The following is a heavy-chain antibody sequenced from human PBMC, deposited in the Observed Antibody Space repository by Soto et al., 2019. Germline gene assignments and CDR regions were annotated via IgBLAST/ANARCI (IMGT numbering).Heavy chain of an antibody. D-gene: IGHD2-8*01. J-gene: IGHJ4*02. CDR1: GGSVSSGSHY. CDR3: ATQVSGNMMFDY. CDR2: IYSLGNT. V-gene: IGHV4-61*01. Sequence: QVQLQESGPGLVKPSETLSLTCTVSGGSVSSGSHYWSWIRQPPGKGLELIGHIYSLGNTNSNASLKSRVTLSMDTSRNRFSLKLSPVTTADTAVYYCATQVSGNMMFDYWGQGTRVTVSS.